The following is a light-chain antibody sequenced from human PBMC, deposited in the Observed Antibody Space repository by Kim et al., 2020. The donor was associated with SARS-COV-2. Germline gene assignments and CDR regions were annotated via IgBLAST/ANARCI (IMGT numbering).Light chain of an antibody. CDR1: SSDFGAYNY. CDR2: DVH. CDR3: SSYGGRTSLVI. J-gene: IGLJ2*01. V-gene: IGLV2-14*03. Sequence: QSITISCTGSSSDFGAYNYVTWYQQHRGRSPRLMIYDVHYRPSGFSDRFSGSKTGNTASLTISGLQAEDEADYYCSSYGGRTSLVIFGGGTQLTVL.